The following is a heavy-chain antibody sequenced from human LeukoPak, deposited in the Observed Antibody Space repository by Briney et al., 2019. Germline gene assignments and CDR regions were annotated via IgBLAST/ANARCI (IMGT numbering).Heavy chain of an antibody. J-gene: IGHJ4*02. CDR3: ARGGGARPDY. Sequence: PGGSLRLSCTAPGFTFSSYGMNWVRQAPGKGLKWVSYISSSSSAINYADSVKGRFTISRDNAKNSLFLQMNSLRDQDTAVYYCARGGGARPDYWGQGTLVTVSS. CDR2: ISSSSSAI. V-gene: IGHV3-48*02. CDR1: GFTFSSYG. D-gene: IGHD3-10*01.